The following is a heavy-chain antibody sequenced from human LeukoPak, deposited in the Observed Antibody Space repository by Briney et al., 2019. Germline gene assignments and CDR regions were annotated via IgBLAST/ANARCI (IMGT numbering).Heavy chain of an antibody. Sequence: ASVKASCKASGGTFSSYAISWVRQAPGQGLEWMGRIIPILGIANYAQKFQGRVTITADKSTSTAYMELSSLRSEDTAVYYCASLGYCSSTSCYKDHWGQGTLVTVSS. CDR3: ASLGYCSSTSCYKDH. J-gene: IGHJ4*02. CDR1: GGTFSSYA. CDR2: IIPILGIA. V-gene: IGHV1-69*04. D-gene: IGHD2-2*02.